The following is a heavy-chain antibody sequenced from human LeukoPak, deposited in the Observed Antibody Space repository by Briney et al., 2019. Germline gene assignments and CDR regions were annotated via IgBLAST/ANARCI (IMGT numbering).Heavy chain of an antibody. D-gene: IGHD3-3*01. CDR1: GFTFDDYG. J-gene: IGHJ4*02. V-gene: IGHV3-20*04. CDR2: INWNGGST. CDR3: ARGIRFLEWLSGFDY. Sequence: PGGSLRLSCAASGFTFDDYGMSWVRQVPGKGLEWDSGINWNGGSTGYADSVKGRFTISRDNAKNSLYLQMDSLRVEDTALYYCARGIRFLEWLSGFDYWGQGTLVTVSS.